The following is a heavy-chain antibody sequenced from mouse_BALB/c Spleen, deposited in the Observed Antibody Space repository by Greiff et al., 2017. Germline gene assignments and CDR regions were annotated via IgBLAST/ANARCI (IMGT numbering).Heavy chain of an antibody. Sequence: ESGPDLVKPSQSLSLTCTVTGYSITSGYSWHWIRQFPGDKLEWMGYIHYSGSTNYNPSLKSRISITRDTSKNQFFLQLNSVTTEDTATYDCAQKGTTVVAWYFDVWGAGTTVTVSS. D-gene: IGHD1-1*01. CDR3: AQKGTTVVAWYFDV. J-gene: IGHJ1*01. V-gene: IGHV3-1*02. CDR2: IHYSGST. CDR1: GYSITSGYS.